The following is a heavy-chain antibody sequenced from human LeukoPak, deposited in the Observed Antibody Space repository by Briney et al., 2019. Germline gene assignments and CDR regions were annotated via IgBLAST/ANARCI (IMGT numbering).Heavy chain of an antibody. CDR3: ARGEYYYGSGSPSFDY. J-gene: IGHJ4*02. D-gene: IGHD3-10*01. Sequence: SETLSLTCTVSGGSISSYYWSWIRQPAGKGLEWIGRIYTSGSTNYNPSLKSRVTMSVDTSKNQFSLKLSSVTAADTAVYYCARGEYYYGSGSPSFDYWGQGTLVTVPS. CDR1: GGSISSYY. V-gene: IGHV4-4*07. CDR2: IYTSGST.